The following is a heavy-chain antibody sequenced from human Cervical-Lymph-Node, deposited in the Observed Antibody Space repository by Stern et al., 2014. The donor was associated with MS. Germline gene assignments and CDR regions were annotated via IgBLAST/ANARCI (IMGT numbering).Heavy chain of an antibody. Sequence: MQLVESGGGVVQPGRSLRLSCAASGFSFSRYAMHWVRQAPGTGLEWVALIWYDGSNPYYADSVTGRFTISRDNFKNTLYLQMNSLRAEDTAVYYCASAYSSSHYSFDYWGQGTLVTVSS. CDR3: ASAYSSSHYSFDY. J-gene: IGHJ4*02. V-gene: IGHV3-33*01. D-gene: IGHD6-13*01. CDR2: IWYDGSNP. CDR1: GFSFSRYA.